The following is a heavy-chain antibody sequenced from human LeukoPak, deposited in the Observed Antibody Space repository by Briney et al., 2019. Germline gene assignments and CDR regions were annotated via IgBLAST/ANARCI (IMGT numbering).Heavy chain of an antibody. V-gene: IGHV4-59*08. D-gene: IGHD3-9*01. Sequence: SETLSLTCTVSGGSISSYYWSWIRQPPGKGLEWIGYIYYSGSTNYSPSLKSRVTISVDTSKNQFSLKLSSVTAADTAVYYCARADWLLDAFDIWGQGTMVTVSS. CDR3: ARADWLLDAFDI. CDR2: IYYSGST. J-gene: IGHJ3*02. CDR1: GGSISSYY.